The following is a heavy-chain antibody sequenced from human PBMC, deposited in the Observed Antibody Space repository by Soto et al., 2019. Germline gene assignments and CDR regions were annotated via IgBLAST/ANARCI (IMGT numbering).Heavy chain of an antibody. CDR2: IYSGGST. V-gene: IGHV3-53*01. D-gene: IGHD6-19*01. CDR3: ASLYSGWYPGY. CDR1: GFTVSSNY. J-gene: IGHJ4*02. Sequence: GGSLRLSCAASGFTVSSNYMSWVRQAPGKGLEWVSVIYSGGSTYYADSVKGRFTISRDNSKNTLYLQMNSLRAEDTAVYYCASLYSGWYPGYWGQGTLVTVSS.